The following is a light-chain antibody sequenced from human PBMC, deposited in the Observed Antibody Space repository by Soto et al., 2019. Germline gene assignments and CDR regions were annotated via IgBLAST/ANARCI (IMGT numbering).Light chain of an antibody. CDR3: SSYTRSTTRV. CDR2: DVS. J-gene: IGLJ1*01. CDR1: SSDVGDYNY. V-gene: IGLV2-14*01. Sequence: QSALTQPASVSGSPGQSITISCTGTSSDVGDYNYVSWYQEHPGKAPKLMIYDVSNRPSGVSNRCSGSKSGSTASLTISGLQAEDEADYYCSSYTRSTTRVFGTGTKLTVL.